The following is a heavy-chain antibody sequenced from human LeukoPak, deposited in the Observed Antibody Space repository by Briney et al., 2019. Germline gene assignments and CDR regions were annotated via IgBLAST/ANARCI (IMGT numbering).Heavy chain of an antibody. V-gene: IGHV3-30*18. D-gene: IGHD6-13*01. CDR2: ISYDGSNK. CDR1: GFTFSSYD. Sequence: GGSLRLSCAASGFTFSSYDMHWVRQTPGKGLEWVALISYDGSNKDYADSVKGRFTISRDNSKNTLYLQMNSLRAEDTAVYYCAKLRSWYGAFDIWGQGTMVTVSS. CDR3: AKLRSWYGAFDI. J-gene: IGHJ3*02.